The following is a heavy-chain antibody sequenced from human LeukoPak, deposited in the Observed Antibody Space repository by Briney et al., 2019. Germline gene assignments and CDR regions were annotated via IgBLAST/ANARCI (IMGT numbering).Heavy chain of an antibody. CDR2: INHSGST. V-gene: IGHV4-34*01. J-gene: IGHJ5*02. CDR3: ARGAWFDP. Sequence: SETLSLTCAVYGGSFSGYYWSWIRQPPGKGLEWIGEINHSGSTNYNPSLKSRVTISVDTSKNQFSLKLSSVTAADTAVYYCARGAWFDPWGQGTLVTVSS. CDR1: GGSFSGYY.